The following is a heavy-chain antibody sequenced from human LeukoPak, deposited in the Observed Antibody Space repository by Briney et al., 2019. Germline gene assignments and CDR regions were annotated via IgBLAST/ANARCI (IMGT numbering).Heavy chain of an antibody. D-gene: IGHD1-1*01. CDR2: ISPHNGKT. CDR3: ARGHSSNWHGDYWFDP. J-gene: IGHJ5*02. Sequence: ASVKVSCKASGYTFSSYGISWMRQAPGQGPEWMGWISPHNGKTEYEEKVQDRVTLTTDISTTTVYLELRSLRSDDTAMYFCARGHSSNWHGDYWFDPWGQRTLVTVSS. V-gene: IGHV1-18*01. CDR1: GYTFSSYG.